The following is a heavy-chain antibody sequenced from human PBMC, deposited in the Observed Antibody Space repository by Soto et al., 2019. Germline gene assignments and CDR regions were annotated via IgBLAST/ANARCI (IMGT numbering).Heavy chain of an antibody. CDR3: AREISGAVAEKYNWFEP. Sequence: PSETLSLTCTFSVGSISSGGYYCSWIRQHPWKGLEWIGYIYYSGSTYYNPSLKSRVTISVDTSKNQFSLKLSSVTAADTAVYYCAREISGAVAEKYNWFEPWGQGTLVIVSS. J-gene: IGHJ5*02. CDR2: IYYSGST. V-gene: IGHV4-31*03. D-gene: IGHD6-19*01. CDR1: VGSISSGGYY.